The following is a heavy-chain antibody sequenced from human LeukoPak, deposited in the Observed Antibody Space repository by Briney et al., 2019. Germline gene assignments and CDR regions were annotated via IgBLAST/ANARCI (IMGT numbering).Heavy chain of an antibody. CDR2: IGTVGDT. J-gene: IGHJ3*02. CDR3: ARFGPDAFDI. V-gene: IGHV3-13*01. D-gene: IGHD3-16*01. Sequence: GGSLRLSCAASGFTFSDYDMHGVRQVTGRGLEWVSTIGTVGDTYYRDSVKGRFTIPRENANNSLYLQMNSLRGGDTAVYYCARFGPDAFDIWGPGTMVTVSS. CDR1: GFTFSDYD.